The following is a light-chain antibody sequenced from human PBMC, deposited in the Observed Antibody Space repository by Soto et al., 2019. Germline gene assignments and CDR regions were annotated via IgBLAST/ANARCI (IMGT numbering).Light chain of an antibody. CDR3: QQYNSSPVT. J-gene: IGKJ2*01. Sequence: DIQMTQSPSTLSASVGDRVTITCRASQSIRSWLAWYQQKPGKAPKLLIYDASSLESGVPSRFSGSGSGTEFTLTISSLQPDDFATYYCQQYNSSPVTFGQGTKLEIK. CDR2: DAS. CDR1: QSIRSW. V-gene: IGKV1-5*01.